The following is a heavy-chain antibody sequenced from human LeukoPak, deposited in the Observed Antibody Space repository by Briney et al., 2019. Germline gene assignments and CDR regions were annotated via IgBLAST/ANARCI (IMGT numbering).Heavy chain of an antibody. V-gene: IGHV4-34*01. Sequence: SESLSLTCAVYGESFSDYYWIWIRQPPGKGLEWKGEINHGGSANYNPSLKSRIAISVDTSKNQFSLKLTSVTAADTAIYYCARGPPPGATAYGVVDSWGQGTLVTVSS. D-gene: IGHD3-10*01. CDR2: INHGGSA. CDR3: ARGPPPGATAYGVVDS. J-gene: IGHJ5*01. CDR1: GESFSDYY.